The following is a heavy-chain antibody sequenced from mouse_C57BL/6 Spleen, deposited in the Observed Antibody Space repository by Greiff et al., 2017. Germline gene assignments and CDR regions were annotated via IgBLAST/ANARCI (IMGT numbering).Heavy chain of an antibody. V-gene: IGHV1-52*01. J-gene: IGHJ2*01. CDR3: ARFDYYGSSPFDY. Sequence: VQLQQPGAELVRPGSSVKLSCKASGYTFTSYWLHWVKQRPIQGLEWIGNIDPSDSETHYNQKFKDKATLTVDKSSSTAYMQLSSLTSEDSSVYYCARFDYYGSSPFDYWGQGTTLTVSS. CDR1: GYTFTSYW. D-gene: IGHD1-1*01. CDR2: IDPSDSET.